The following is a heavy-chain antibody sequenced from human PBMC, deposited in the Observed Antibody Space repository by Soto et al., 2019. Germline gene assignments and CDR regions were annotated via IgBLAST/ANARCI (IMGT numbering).Heavy chain of an antibody. Sequence: PGGSLRLSCAASGFTFSSYAMSWVRQAPGKGLEWVSAISGSGGSTYYADSVKGRFTISRDNSKNTLYLQMNSLRAEDTAVYYCARGSVAGAHRPGYYYGMDVWGQGTTVTVSS. V-gene: IGHV3-23*01. CDR3: ARGSVAGAHRPGYYYGMDV. CDR2: ISGSGGST. CDR1: GFTFSSYA. J-gene: IGHJ6*02. D-gene: IGHD6-19*01.